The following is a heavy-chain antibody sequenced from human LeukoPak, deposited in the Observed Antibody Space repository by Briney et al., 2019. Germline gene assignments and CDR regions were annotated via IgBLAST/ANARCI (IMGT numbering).Heavy chain of an antibody. Sequence: GGSLGLSRAASVFTFSTYAMMWVRQAAGRGLEWVSGIHADDFRTYNADSVKGQFTTSRDNSKNTLSLQLNSLRAEDTAVYYCAKDATRTSGWYYFDHWGQGTLVTVSS. D-gene: IGHD6-19*01. CDR3: AKDATRTSGWYYFDH. V-gene: IGHV3-23*01. CDR2: IHADDFRT. J-gene: IGHJ4*02. CDR1: VFTFSTYA.